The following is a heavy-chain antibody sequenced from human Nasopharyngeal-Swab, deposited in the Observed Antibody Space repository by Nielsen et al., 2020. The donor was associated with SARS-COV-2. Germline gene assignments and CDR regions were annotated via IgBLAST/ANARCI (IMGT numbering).Heavy chain of an antibody. CDR1: EVTVSSNY. CDR3: ARDLGMAGGMDV. D-gene: IGHD6-19*01. Sequence: GESPKIPCAASEVTVSSNYMSWVRQAPGKGLEWVSVIYSGGSTYYADSVKGRFTISRDNSKNTLYLQMNRLRAEDTAVYYCARDLGMAGGMDVWGQGTTVTVSS. CDR2: IYSGGST. J-gene: IGHJ6*02. V-gene: IGHV3-53*01.